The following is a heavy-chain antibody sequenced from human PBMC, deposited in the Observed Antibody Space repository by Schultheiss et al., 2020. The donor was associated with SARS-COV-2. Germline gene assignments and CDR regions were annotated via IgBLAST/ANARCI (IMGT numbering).Heavy chain of an antibody. CDR3: ARDLFAAAGTGAY. D-gene: IGHD6-13*01. J-gene: IGHJ4*02. V-gene: IGHV1-2*02. Sequence: GESLKISCKASGYTFTGYYMHWVRQAPGQGLEWMGWINPNSGGTNYAQKFQGRVTMTTDTSTSTAYMELRSLRSDDTAVYYCARDLFAAAGTGAYWGQGTLVTVSS. CDR1: GYTFTGYY. CDR2: INPNSGGT.